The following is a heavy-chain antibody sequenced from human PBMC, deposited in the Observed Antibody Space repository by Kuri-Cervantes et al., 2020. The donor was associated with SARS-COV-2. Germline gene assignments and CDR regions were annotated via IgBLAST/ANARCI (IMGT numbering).Heavy chain of an antibody. D-gene: IGHD2-2*01. J-gene: IGHJ3*02. CDR2: ISYDGSNK. V-gene: IGHV3-30-3*01. CDR1: GFTFSSYA. CDR3: ARDRMEYQLLWGDWDDAFDI. Sequence: GESLKISCAASGFTFSSYAMHWVRQAPGKGLEWVAVISYDGSNKYYADSVKGRFTISRDNSKNTLYLQMSSLRAEDTAVYYCARDRMEYQLLWGDWDDAFDIWGQGTMVTVSS.